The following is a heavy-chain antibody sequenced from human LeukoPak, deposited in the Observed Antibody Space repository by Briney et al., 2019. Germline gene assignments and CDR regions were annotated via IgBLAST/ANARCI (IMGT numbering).Heavy chain of an antibody. CDR1: GYTYTSYD. CDR3: ARGGGSSPRYWYFDL. Sequence: GASVKVSCKASGYTYTSYDINWVRQATGQGLEWMGWMNPNSGNTGCAQEFQGRVTITRNTSISTAYMELSSLRSEDTAVYYCARGGGSSPRYWYFDLWGRGTLVTVSS. D-gene: IGHD6-13*01. V-gene: IGHV1-8*03. J-gene: IGHJ2*01. CDR2: MNPNSGNT.